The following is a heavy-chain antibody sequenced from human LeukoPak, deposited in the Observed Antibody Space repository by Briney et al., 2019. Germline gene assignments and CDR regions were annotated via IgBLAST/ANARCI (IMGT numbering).Heavy chain of an antibody. V-gene: IGHV3-7*01. CDR2: IKQGGSEN. CDR1: GFTFSRHW. CDR3: VRGPHYGAYTDYFDY. D-gene: IGHD4-17*01. Sequence: GGSLRLSCAASGFTFSRHWMSWVRQAQGKGLEWVATIKQGGSENYYVDSVKGRFAISRDDANNSLYLQMNGLRVEDTALYYCVRGPHYGAYTDYFDYWGQGTLVTVSS. J-gene: IGHJ4*02.